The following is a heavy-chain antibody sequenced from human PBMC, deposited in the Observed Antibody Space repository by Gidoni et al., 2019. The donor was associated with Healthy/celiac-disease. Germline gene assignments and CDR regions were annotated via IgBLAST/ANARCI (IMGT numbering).Heavy chain of an antibody. D-gene: IGHD3-10*01. J-gene: IGHJ5*02. V-gene: IGHV5-10-1*01. CDR3: ARHMVRGVTGNWFDP. CDR1: AYSFTSYW. CDR2: IDPSDSYT. Sequence: EVQLVQSGAEVKKPGESLRISWKGSAYSFTSYWISWGRQMPGKGLEWMGRIDPSDSYTNYSPSFQGHVTITADKSISTAYLQWSSLKASDTAMYYCARHMVRGVTGNWFDPWGQGTLVTVSS.